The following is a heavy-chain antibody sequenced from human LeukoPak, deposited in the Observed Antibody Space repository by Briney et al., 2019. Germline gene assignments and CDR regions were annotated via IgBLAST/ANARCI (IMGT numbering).Heavy chain of an antibody. D-gene: IGHD6-6*01. J-gene: IGHJ4*02. V-gene: IGHV1-2*02. CDR1: GYTFIAYY. CDR3: ALERGAALDY. Sequence: ASVKVSCKASGYTFIAYYMHWVRQAPGQGLEWMGWINPKNGDTNYEQKFQGRVTMTRDTSISTVYMEVSRLRSDETAVFYCALERGAALDYWGQGTLVTVSS. CDR2: INPKNGDT.